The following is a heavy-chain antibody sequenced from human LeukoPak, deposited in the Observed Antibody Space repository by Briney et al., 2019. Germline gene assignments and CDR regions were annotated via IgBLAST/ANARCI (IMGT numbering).Heavy chain of an antibody. J-gene: IGHJ3*02. V-gene: IGHV3-11*01. CDR3: ARVRVVRGVIPDAFDI. CDR1: GFTFSDYY. D-gene: IGHD3-10*01. Sequence: AGSLRLSCAASGFTFSDYYMSWIRQAPGKGLEWVSYISSSGSTIYYADSVKGRFTISRDNAKNSLYLQMNSLRAEDTAVYYCARVRVVRGVIPDAFDIWGQGTMVTVSS. CDR2: ISSSGSTI.